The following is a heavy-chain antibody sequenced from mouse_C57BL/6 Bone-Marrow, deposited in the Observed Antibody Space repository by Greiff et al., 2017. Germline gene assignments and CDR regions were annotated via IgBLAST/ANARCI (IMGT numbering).Heavy chain of an antibody. Sequence: VQLQQSGPELAKPGASVKISCKASGYTFTDYYMNWVKQSHGKSLEWIGDITPNNGGTSYNQKFKGKATLTVDKSSSTAYMELRSLTSEDSAVYYCAHLGYTNVRVAYWGQGTLVTVSA. J-gene: IGHJ3*01. D-gene: IGHD1-1*01. V-gene: IGHV1-26*01. CDR3: AHLGYTNVRVAY. CDR1: GYTFTDYY. CDR2: ITPNNGGT.